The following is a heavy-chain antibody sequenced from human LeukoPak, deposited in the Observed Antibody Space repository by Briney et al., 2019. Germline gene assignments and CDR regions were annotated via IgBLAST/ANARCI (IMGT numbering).Heavy chain of an antibody. V-gene: IGHV4-34*01. CDR1: GGPFSGYY. Sequence: SETLSPTCAVYGGPFSGYYWSWIRQPPGKGLEWIGEINHSGSTNYNPSLKSRVTISVDTSKNQFSLKLSSVTAADTAVYYCARATTSFYTNWFDPWGQGTLVTVSS. J-gene: IGHJ5*02. D-gene: IGHD2/OR15-2a*01. CDR3: ARATTSFYTNWFDP. CDR2: INHSGST.